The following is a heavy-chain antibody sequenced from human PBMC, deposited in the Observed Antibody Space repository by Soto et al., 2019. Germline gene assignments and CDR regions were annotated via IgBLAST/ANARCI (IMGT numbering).Heavy chain of an antibody. J-gene: IGHJ6*03. CDR1: GFTFSSYS. Sequence: EVQLVESGGGLVKPGGSLRLSCAASGFTFSSYSMNWVRQAPGKGLEWVSSISSSSSYIYYADSVKGRFTISRDNAKNTLYLQMNSLRAEDTAVYYCARKGVYIVRGVMGMYYYYMDVWGKGTTVTVSS. D-gene: IGHD3-10*01. CDR2: ISSSSSYI. CDR3: ARKGVYIVRGVMGMYYYYMDV. V-gene: IGHV3-21*01.